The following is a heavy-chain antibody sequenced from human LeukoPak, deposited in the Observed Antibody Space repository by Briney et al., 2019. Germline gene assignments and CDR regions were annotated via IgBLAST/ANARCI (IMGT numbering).Heavy chain of an antibody. Sequence: SETLSLTCIVSGYSISSGYYWGWIRQPPGKGLEWIGSIYHSGSSLYNPSLKGRVSISVDTSKNQFSLKLSSVTTADTAVYYCARGDMTTVTTMGYWGQGTLVTVSS. CDR2: IYHSGSS. J-gene: IGHJ4*02. CDR1: GYSISSGYY. CDR3: ARGDMTTVTTMGY. D-gene: IGHD4-17*01. V-gene: IGHV4-38-2*02.